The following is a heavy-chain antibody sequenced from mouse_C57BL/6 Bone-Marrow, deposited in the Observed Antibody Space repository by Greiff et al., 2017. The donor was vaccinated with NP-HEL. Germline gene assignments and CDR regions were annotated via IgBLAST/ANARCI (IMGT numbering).Heavy chain of an antibody. V-gene: IGHV5-6*01. CDR1: GFTFSSYG. Sequence: EVNVVESGGDLVKPGGSLKLSCAASGFTFSSYGMSWVRQTPDKSLEWVATISSGGSYTYYPDSVKGRFTISRDNAKNTLYLQMSSLKSEDTAMYYCASHYYGSSLDYWGQGTTLTVSS. J-gene: IGHJ2*01. CDR3: ASHYYGSSLDY. D-gene: IGHD1-1*01. CDR2: ISSGGSYT.